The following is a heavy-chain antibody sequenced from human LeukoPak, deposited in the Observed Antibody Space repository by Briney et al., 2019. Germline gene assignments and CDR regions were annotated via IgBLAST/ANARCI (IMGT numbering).Heavy chain of an antibody. Sequence: ASVKVSCKASGYTFTSYAMHWVRQAPGQRLEWMGWINAGNGHTKYSQKFRGRVTITRDTSASTAYMELSSLRSEDTAVNYCARDPADGWYPDYWGQGTLVTVSS. J-gene: IGHJ4*02. CDR2: INAGNGHT. V-gene: IGHV1-3*01. CDR1: GYTFTSYA. CDR3: ARDPADGWYPDY. D-gene: IGHD6-19*01.